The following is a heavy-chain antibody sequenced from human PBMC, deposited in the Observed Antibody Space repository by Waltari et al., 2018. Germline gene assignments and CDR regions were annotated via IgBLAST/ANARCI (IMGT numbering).Heavy chain of an antibody. J-gene: IGHJ5*02. CDR2: IIPICGTA. CDR3: ARDSGSYYFWFDP. D-gene: IGHD1-26*01. CDR1: GGTFSSYA. V-gene: IGHV1-69*01. Sequence: QVQLVQSGAEVQKPGSSVKVSCKASGGTFSSYALSWVRQAPGPGLEWMGVIIPICGTANYAQKFQGRVTITADESTSTAYMELSSLRSEDTAVYYCARDSGSYYFWFDPWGQGTLVTVSS.